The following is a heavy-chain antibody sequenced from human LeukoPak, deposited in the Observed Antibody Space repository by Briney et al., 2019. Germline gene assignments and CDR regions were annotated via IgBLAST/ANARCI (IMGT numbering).Heavy chain of an antibody. CDR1: GGSISSYY. D-gene: IGHD3-3*01. CDR2: IYYSGST. CDR3: ARSPGITIFGVVITNNWFDP. J-gene: IGHJ5*02. Sequence: PSETLSLTCTVSGGSISSYYWSWIRQPPGKGLEWIGYIYYSGSTNYNPSLRSRVTISLDTSKNQFSLKLSSVTAANTAVYYCARSPGITIFGVVITNNWFDPWGQGTLVTVSS. V-gene: IGHV4-59*01.